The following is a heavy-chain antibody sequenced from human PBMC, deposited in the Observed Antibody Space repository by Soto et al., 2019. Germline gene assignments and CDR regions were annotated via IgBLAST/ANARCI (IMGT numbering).Heavy chain of an antibody. CDR3: AKDLYYYDSSGTFDY. D-gene: IGHD3-22*01. CDR1: GFTFSSYG. Sequence: QVQLVESGGGVVQPGRSLRLSCAASGFTFSSYGMHWVRQAPGKGLEWVAVISYDGSNKYYADSVKGRFTISRDNSKNKLYLQMNSLRAEDTAVYYCAKDLYYYDSSGTFDYWGQGTLVTVPS. V-gene: IGHV3-30*18. J-gene: IGHJ4*02. CDR2: ISYDGSNK.